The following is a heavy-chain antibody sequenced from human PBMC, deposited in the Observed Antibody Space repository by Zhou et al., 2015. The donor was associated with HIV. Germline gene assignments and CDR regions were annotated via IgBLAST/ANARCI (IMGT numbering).Heavy chain of an antibody. J-gene: IGHJ5*02. CDR1: GYTFTSYY. D-gene: IGHD5-18*01. CDR2: INPSGGST. CDR3: ARDRETVGYSYGYGLNWFDP. V-gene: IGHV1-46*01. Sequence: QVQLVQSGAEVKKPGASVKVSCKASGYTFTSYYMHWVRQAPGQGLEWMGIINPSGGSTSYAQKFQGRVTMTRDTSTSTVYMELSSLRSEDTAVYYCARDRETVGYSYGYGLNWFDPWGQGTLVTVSS.